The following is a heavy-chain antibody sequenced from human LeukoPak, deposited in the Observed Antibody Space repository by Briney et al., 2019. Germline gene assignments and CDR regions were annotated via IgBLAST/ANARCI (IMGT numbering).Heavy chain of an antibody. CDR2: IYSGGKT. D-gene: IGHD3-10*01. J-gene: IGHJ4*02. CDR3: ARDRPGDGYFDY. V-gene: IGHV3-66*01. CDR1: GFTVSSND. Sequence: GGSLRLSCAASGFTVSSNDMTWVRQTPGKGLEWVSIIYSGGKTYYADSVKGRFTISRDNSKNTLYLQMNSLRAEDTAVFYCARDRPGDGYFDYWGQGTLVTVSS.